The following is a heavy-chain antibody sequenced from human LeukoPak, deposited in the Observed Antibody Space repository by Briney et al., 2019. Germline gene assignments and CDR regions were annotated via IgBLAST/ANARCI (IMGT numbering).Heavy chain of an antibody. CDR1: GGSINSDNYY. J-gene: IGHJ4*02. Sequence: SETLSLTCTVSGGSINSDNYYWGWIRQPPGKGLEWIGSIFSGGSPYDNPSLNGRVTMSVDTSKGQFSLRLRSVTAADTAVYYCARSADCSRASCFMTYFDSWGQGTLVTVSS. D-gene: IGHD2-2*01. V-gene: IGHV4-39*07. CDR2: IFSGGSP. CDR3: ARSADCSRASCFMTYFDS.